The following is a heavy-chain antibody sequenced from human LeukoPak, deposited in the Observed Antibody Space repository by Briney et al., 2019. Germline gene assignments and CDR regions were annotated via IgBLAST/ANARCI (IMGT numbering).Heavy chain of an antibody. V-gene: IGHV4-59*01. D-gene: IGHD6-19*01. Sequence: WETLSLTCTVSGGSINSYYWSWIRQPSGKGLEWIGYIYYSGRTNYNPSLKSRVTISVDTSKNQFSLRLTSVTAADTAVYYCARSIAVAGNDAFDIWGRGTMVTVSS. J-gene: IGHJ3*02. CDR3: ARSIAVAGNDAFDI. CDR1: GGSINSYY. CDR2: IYYSGRT.